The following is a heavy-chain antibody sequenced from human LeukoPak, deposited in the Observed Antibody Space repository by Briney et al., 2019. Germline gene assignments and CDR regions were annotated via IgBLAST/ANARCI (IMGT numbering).Heavy chain of an antibody. Sequence: PGGSLRLSCAASGFTVSSNYMSWVRQAPGKGLEWVSLIYDGGTTYYADSVKGRFTISRDDSKNTLYLQMNSLRAEDTAVYYCAKVLSGSQDYWGQGTRVTVFS. D-gene: IGHD1-26*01. V-gene: IGHV3-66*01. CDR2: IYDGGTT. CDR3: AKVLSGSQDY. CDR1: GFTVSSNY. J-gene: IGHJ4*02.